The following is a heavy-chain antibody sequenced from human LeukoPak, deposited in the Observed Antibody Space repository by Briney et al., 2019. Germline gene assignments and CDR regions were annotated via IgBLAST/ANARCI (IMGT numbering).Heavy chain of an antibody. J-gene: IGHJ4*02. CDR1: GASISGSGYY. V-gene: IGHV3-11*04. CDR3: ARDIGATEGIGRYYFDY. Sequence: LSLTCTVSGASISGSGYYWGWIRQAPGKGLEWVSYISSSGSTIYYADSVKGRFTISRDNAKNSLYLQMNSLRAEDTAVYYCARDIGATEGIGRYYFDYWGQGTLVTVSS. D-gene: IGHD5-12*01. CDR2: ISSSGSTI.